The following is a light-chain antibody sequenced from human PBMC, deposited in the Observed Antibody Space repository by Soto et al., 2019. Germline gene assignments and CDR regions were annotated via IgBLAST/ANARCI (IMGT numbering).Light chain of an antibody. V-gene: IGKV1-5*01. CDR2: DAS. J-gene: IGKJ1*01. CDR1: QSIHSW. Sequence: DIQMTQSPATLSASVGDRVTITCRASQSIHSWLAWYQLRPGKAPRILIYDASDLKSGVPSRFSGSGSGTEFTLTISSLQADDFATYYCQQYSSYLRTFGQGIKVEIK. CDR3: QQYSSYLRT.